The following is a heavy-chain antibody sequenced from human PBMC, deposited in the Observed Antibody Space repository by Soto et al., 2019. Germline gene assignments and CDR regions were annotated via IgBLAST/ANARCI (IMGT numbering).Heavy chain of an antibody. V-gene: IGHV4-59*01. D-gene: IGHD2-2*01. Sequence: PSETLSLTCTVSGGSISSYYWSWIRQPPGKGLEWIGHIYYSGRTNYNPSLKSRATISADTSKNQFSLKLSSVTAADTAVYYCARSSTRNWFDPWGQGTLVTVSS. J-gene: IGHJ5*02. CDR3: ARSSTRNWFDP. CDR1: GGSISSYY. CDR2: IYYSGRT.